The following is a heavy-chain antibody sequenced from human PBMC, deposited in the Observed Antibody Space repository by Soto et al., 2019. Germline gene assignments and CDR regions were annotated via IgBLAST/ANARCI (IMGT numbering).Heavy chain of an antibody. CDR1: GGTFSSYA. D-gene: IGHD5-12*01. CDR2: IIPIFGTA. V-gene: IGHV1-69*01. CDR3: AKGGYDLNDYYYYGMDV. Sequence: SVKVSCKASGGTFSSYAISWVRQAPGQGLEWMGGIIPIFGTANYAQKFQGRVTITADESTSTAYMELSSLRSEDTAVYYCAKGGYDLNDYYYYGMDVWGQGTTVTVS. J-gene: IGHJ6*02.